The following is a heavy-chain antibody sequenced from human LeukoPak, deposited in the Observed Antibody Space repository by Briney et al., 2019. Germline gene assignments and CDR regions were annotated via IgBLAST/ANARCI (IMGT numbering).Heavy chain of an antibody. V-gene: IGHV3-23*01. CDR2: ISGSGGST. J-gene: IGHJ6*02. CDR1: RFTFSSYW. D-gene: IGHD2-2*02. Sequence: PGGSLRLSCAASRFTFSSYWMGWVRQAPGNGLEWVSAISGSGGSTYFADSVKGRFTISRDNSKNTLYLQMNSLRAEDTAVYYCAKGGYCGSTSCYTYYYYGMDVWGQGTTVTVSS. CDR3: AKGGYCGSTSCYTYYYYGMDV.